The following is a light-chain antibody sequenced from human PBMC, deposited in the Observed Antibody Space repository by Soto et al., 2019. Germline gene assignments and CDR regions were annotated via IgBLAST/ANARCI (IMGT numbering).Light chain of an antibody. J-gene: IGKJ2*01. CDR3: HQANSFPRT. CDR2: AAS. CDR1: QVISGW. Sequence: DIQMTQSPSSVSASVGDRVTMTCRASQVISGWLAWYQQKPGKAPKLLIYAASSLQSGVPSRFSGSGSGTDFTLTISSLQPEYFATYYCHQANSFPRTFGQGTKLEIK. V-gene: IGKV1-12*01.